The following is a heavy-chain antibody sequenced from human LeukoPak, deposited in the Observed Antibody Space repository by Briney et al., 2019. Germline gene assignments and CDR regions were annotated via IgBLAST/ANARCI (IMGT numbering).Heavy chain of an antibody. Sequence: GGSLRLSCAASGFTFSSYSMNWVRQAPGKGLEWVSSISSSSSYIYYADSVKGRFTISRDNAKDSLYLQMNSLRAEETAVYYCARDPIGGLYYYYMDVWGKGTTVTVSS. CDR2: ISSSSSYI. D-gene: IGHD4-23*01. CDR3: ARDPIGGLYYYYMDV. CDR1: GFTFSSYS. V-gene: IGHV3-21*01. J-gene: IGHJ6*03.